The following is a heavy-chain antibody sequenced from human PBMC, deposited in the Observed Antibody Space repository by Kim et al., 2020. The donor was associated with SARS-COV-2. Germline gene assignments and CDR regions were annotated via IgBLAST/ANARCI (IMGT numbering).Heavy chain of an antibody. CDR2: ICVSSDTT. V-gene: IGHV3-23*01. D-gene: IGHD1-26*01. J-gene: IGHJ4*02. CDR3: VKGRGGSCSTDTCPRTHDF. CDR1: GFTFNNYA. Sequence: GGSLRLSCAVSGFTFNNYALSWVRQAPGRGLEWVSVICVSSDTTYYAYSVKGRFNINRDNTKSTLILQMNSLSAEDTAVYCCVKGRGGSCSTDTCPRTHDFRGQGTLVTVTT.